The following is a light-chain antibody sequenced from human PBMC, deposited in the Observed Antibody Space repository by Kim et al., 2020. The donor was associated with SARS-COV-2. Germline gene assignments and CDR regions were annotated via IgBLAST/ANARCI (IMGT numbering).Light chain of an antibody. CDR3: SSYTSSSTPYV. CDR1: SSDVGGYNY. CDR2: DVS. Sequence: QSALTQPASVSGSPGQSLTISCTGTSSDVGGYNYVSWYQQHPGKAPKLMIYDVSKRPSGVSNRFSGSKSGNTASLTISGLQAEDEADYYCSSYTSSSTPYVFGTGPKVTVL. J-gene: IGLJ1*01. V-gene: IGLV2-14*01.